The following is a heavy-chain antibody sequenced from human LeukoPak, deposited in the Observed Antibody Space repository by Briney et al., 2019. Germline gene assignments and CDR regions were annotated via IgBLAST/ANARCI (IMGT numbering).Heavy chain of an antibody. CDR3: ARDYSGYDDNWFDP. J-gene: IGHJ5*02. CDR1: GYTFTSNG. Sequence: ASVKVSCKASGYTFTSNGISWVRQAPGQGLEWMGWISAYNGNTNYAQKLQGRVTMTTDTSTSTAYMELRSLRSDDTAVYYCARDYSGYDDNWFDPWGQGTLVTVSS. CDR2: ISAYNGNT. D-gene: IGHD5-12*01. V-gene: IGHV1-18*01.